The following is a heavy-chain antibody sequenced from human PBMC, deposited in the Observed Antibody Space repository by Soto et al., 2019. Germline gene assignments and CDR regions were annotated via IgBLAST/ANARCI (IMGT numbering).Heavy chain of an antibody. Sequence: QITLKESGPTLVKPTQTLTLTCTFSGFSLNTSAVGVGWIRQPPGKALEWLALVYWDDDKLYSPSLKIRLISTKDTSKNPVVLTMTNMDPVDRATYFCSHVLGYCSSVTCYHSVDYMDVWGKGPTVTVSS. D-gene: IGHD2-15*01. J-gene: IGHJ6*03. CDR3: SHVLGYCSSVTCYHSVDYMDV. CDR1: GFSLNTSAVG. V-gene: IGHV2-5*02. CDR2: VYWDDDK.